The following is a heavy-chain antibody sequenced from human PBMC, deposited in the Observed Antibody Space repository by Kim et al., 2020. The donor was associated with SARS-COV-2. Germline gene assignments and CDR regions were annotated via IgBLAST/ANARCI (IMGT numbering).Heavy chain of an antibody. CDR2: ISYDGSNK. J-gene: IGHJ4*02. V-gene: IGHV3-30-3*02. CDR1: GFTFSSYA. Sequence: GGSLRLSCAASGFTFSSYAMHWVRQAPGKGLEWVAVISYDGSNKYYADSVKGRFTISRDNSKNTLYLQMNSLRAEDTAVYYCAQGGLLWFGETGDYWGQGTLVTVSS. D-gene: IGHD3-10*01. CDR3: AQGGLLWFGETGDY.